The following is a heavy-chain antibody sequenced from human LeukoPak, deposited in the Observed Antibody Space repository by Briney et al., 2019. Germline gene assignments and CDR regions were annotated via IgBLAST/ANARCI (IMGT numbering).Heavy chain of an antibody. CDR2: ISSTSSYI. V-gene: IGHV3-21*01. CDR1: GFIFNSHS. Sequence: GGSLRLSCAASGFIFNSHSMNWVRQAPGKGLEWVSSISSTSSYIYYADAVKSRFTISRDNAKNSLYLQMNSLRAEDTAVYYCARSSGWYHRGPDYYYYYMDVWGKGTTVTVS. D-gene: IGHD6-19*01. J-gene: IGHJ6*03. CDR3: ARSSGWYHRGPDYYYYYMDV.